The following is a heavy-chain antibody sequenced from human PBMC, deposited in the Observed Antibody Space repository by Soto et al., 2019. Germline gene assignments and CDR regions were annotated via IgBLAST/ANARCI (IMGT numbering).Heavy chain of an antibody. CDR1: GGTFSSYA. CDR2: IIPIFGTA. V-gene: IGHV1-69*13. Sequence: SVKVSCKASGGTFSSYAISWVRQAPGQGLEWMGGIIPIFGTANYAQKFQGRVTITADESTSTAYMELSSLRSEDTAVYYCARDPNSRWDELDYWGQGTLVTVSS. J-gene: IGHJ4*02. D-gene: IGHD6-13*01. CDR3: ARDPNSRWDELDY.